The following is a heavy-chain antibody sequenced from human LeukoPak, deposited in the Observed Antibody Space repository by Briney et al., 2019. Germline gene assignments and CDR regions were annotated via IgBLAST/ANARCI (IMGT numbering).Heavy chain of an antibody. CDR3: ARDLSGVTGYTYGRGIDY. CDR1: GFPFSSYW. V-gene: IGHV3-7*01. D-gene: IGHD5-18*01. Sequence: GGSLRLSCAGSGFPFSSYWMNWVRQAPGKGLEWVANIKQDGSEKYYVDSVKGRFTISRDNAKTSLYLQMNSLRAEDTAVYYCARDLSGVTGYTYGRGIDYWGQGTLVTVSS. CDR2: IKQDGSEK. J-gene: IGHJ4*02.